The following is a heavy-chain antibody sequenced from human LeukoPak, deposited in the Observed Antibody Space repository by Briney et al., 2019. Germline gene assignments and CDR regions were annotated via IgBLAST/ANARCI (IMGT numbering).Heavy chain of an antibody. D-gene: IGHD5-18*01. CDR1: GGTFSRYA. CDR3: ARDYGPSPVDTGPRALHFDY. V-gene: IGHV1-69*04. CDR2: IIPILGIA. J-gene: IGHJ4*02. Sequence: SVKVSCKASGGTFSRYAISWVRQAPGQGLEWMGRIIPILGIANYAQKFQGRVTITADKSTSTAYMELSSLRSEDTAVYYCARDYGPSPVDTGPRALHFDYWGQGTLVTVSS.